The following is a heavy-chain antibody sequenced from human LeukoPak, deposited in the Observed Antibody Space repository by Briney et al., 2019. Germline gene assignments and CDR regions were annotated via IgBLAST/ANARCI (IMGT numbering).Heavy chain of an antibody. CDR1: GFTFSSYS. CDR2: ISSSSSYI. Sequence: GGSLRLSCAASGFTFSSYSMNWVRQAPGKGLEWVPSISSSSSYIYYADSVKGRFTISRDNAKNSLYLQMNSLRAEDTAVYYCARDQGRDAFDIWGQGTMVTVSS. CDR3: ARDQGRDAFDI. J-gene: IGHJ3*02. V-gene: IGHV3-21*01.